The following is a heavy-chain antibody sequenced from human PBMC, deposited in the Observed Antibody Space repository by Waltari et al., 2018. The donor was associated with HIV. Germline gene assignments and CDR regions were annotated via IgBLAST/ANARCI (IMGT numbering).Heavy chain of an antibody. D-gene: IGHD6-25*01. J-gene: IGHJ6*02. CDR1: GYTFTHYA. CDR3: AREERQTAYYGMDV. CDR2: VNAGNGNT. V-gene: IGHV1-3*01. Sequence: QVQVVQSGAEVKKPGASVKVSCKASGYTFTHYAMHWVRQAAGHTLEWMGWVNAGNGNTKYSQKFQGRVTFTRDTSASTAYMELSSLRSEDTAVYYCAREERQTAYYGMDVWGQGTTVTVSS.